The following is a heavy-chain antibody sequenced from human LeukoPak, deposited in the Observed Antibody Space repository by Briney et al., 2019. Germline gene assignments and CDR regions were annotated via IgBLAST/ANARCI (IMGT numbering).Heavy chain of an antibody. CDR1: GFSLSTSGMC. CDR2: IDWDDDK. CDR3: ARIADYYGSGSYCFDY. J-gene: IGHJ4*02. V-gene: IGHV2-70*11. Sequence: SGPTLVNPTQTLTLTCTFSGFSLSTSGMCVSWIRQPPGKALEWLARIDWDDDKYYSTSLKTRLTISKDTSKNQVVLTMTNMDPVDTATYYCARIADYYGSGSYCFDYWGQGTLVTVSS. D-gene: IGHD3-10*01.